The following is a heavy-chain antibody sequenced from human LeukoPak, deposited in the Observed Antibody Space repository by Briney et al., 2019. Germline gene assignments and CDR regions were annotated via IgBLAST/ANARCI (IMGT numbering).Heavy chain of an antibody. CDR2: IIPIFGTP. CDR1: GGIFTSYA. J-gene: IGHJ3*02. Sequence: GASVKVSCKASGGIFTSYAISWVRQAPGQGLEWMGGIIPIFGTPNYAQKFQGRVTITADKSTSTAYMELSSLRSEDTAVYYCARDRPEADYYDSSSYYYVGAFDIWGQGTMVTVSS. D-gene: IGHD3-22*01. CDR3: ARDRPEADYYDSSSYYYVGAFDI. V-gene: IGHV1-69*06.